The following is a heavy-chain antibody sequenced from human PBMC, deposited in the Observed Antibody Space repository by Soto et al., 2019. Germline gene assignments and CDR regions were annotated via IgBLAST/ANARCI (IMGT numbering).Heavy chain of an antibody. J-gene: IGHJ5*02. CDR1: GGTFSSYA. CDR2: IIPIFGTA. CDR3: ARESPDMVTSWFDT. V-gene: IGHV1-69*12. D-gene: IGHD5-18*01. Sequence: QVQLVQSGAEVKKPGSSVKVSCKASGGTFSSYAISWVRQAPGQGLEWMGGIIPIFGTANYAQKFQGRVTITADESTITAYMELSSLTAEDPAVYYCARESPDMVTSWFDTWGQGTLVTVSS.